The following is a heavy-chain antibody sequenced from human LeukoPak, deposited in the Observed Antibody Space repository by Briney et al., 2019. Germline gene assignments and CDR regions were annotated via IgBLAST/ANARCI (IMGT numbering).Heavy chain of an antibody. Sequence: GGSLRLSCAASGFTFSNAWMSWVRQAPGKGLEWVGRIKSKTDGGTTDYAAPVKGRFTISRDDSKNTLYLQMNSLKTEDTAVYYCTTDPGWELLYYYYYMDVWGKGTTVTVSS. V-gene: IGHV3-15*01. CDR2: IKSKTDGGTT. D-gene: IGHD1-26*01. CDR3: TTDPGWELLYYYYYMDV. J-gene: IGHJ6*03. CDR1: GFTFSNAW.